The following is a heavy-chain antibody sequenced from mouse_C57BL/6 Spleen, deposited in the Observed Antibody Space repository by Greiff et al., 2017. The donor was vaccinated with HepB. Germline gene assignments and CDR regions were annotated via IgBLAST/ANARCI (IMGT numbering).Heavy chain of an antibody. D-gene: IGHD2-4*01. Sequence: VKLMESDAELVKPGASVKISCKVSGYTFTDHTIHWMKQRPEQGLEWIGYIYPRDGSTKYNEKFKGKATLTADKSSSTAYMQLNSLTSEDSAVYFCASLYYDYDAYAMDYWGQGTSVTVSS. J-gene: IGHJ4*01. V-gene: IGHV1-78*01. CDR1: GYTFTDHT. CDR3: ASLYYDYDAYAMDY. CDR2: IYPRDGST.